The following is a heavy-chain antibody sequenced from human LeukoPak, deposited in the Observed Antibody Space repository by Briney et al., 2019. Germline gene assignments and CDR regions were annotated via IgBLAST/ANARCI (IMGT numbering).Heavy chain of an antibody. CDR1: GYTFTSYS. CDR3: ARALRMVRDLTPSGY. CDR2: ISAYNGNT. D-gene: IGHD3-10*01. Sequence: GASVKVSCKASGYTFTSYSISWVRQAPGQGLEWMGWISAYNGNTNYAQKLQGRVTMTTDTSTSTAYMELRSLRSDDTAVYYCARALRMVRDLTPSGYWGQGTLVTVSS. V-gene: IGHV1-18*01. J-gene: IGHJ4*02.